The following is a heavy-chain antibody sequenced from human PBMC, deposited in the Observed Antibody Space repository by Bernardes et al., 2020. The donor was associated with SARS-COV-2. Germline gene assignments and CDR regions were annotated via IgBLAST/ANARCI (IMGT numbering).Heavy chain of an antibody. CDR1: GGSISSYY. CDR3: ARSDFFDGSGYYFGH. Sequence: SETLSLTCTVSGGSISSYYWSWIRQPPGKGLEWIGYIYYSGSTNYNPSLKSRVTISVDTSKNTLYLRMNSLRAEDTAIYYCARSDFFDGSGYYFGHWGQGTLVTVSS. D-gene: IGHD3-22*01. J-gene: IGHJ4*02. V-gene: IGHV4-59*12. CDR2: IYYSGST.